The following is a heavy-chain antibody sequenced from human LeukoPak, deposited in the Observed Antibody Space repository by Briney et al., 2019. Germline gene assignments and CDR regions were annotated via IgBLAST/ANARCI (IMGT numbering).Heavy chain of an antibody. CDR3: AAAPIEMRQQGLEH. Sequence: SVCASRKASGFTFTNSAMQWVRQARGQRLEWIGWIVVASGNTKYAQKFQERVTITRDMSTSTADMELSSLRPEDTAVYYCAAAPIEMRQQGLEHWGQGTLVTVSS. D-gene: IGHD5-24*01. CDR2: IVVASGNT. CDR1: GFTFTNSA. J-gene: IGHJ1*01. V-gene: IGHV1-58*02.